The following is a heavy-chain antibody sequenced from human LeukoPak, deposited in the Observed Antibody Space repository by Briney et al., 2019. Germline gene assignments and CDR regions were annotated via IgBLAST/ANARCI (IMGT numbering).Heavy chain of an antibody. CDR3: ASLGGTYDY. CDR2: IYNSGST. D-gene: IGHD1-26*01. Sequence: SETLSLTCTVSGGSISSYYWSWIRQPPGKGLEWIGYIYNSGSTKYNPSLQSRVSISVHTSKSQVSLKLSSVTAADTAVYYCASLGGTYDYWGQGTLVTVSS. V-gene: IGHV4-59*08. CDR1: GGSISSYY. J-gene: IGHJ4*02.